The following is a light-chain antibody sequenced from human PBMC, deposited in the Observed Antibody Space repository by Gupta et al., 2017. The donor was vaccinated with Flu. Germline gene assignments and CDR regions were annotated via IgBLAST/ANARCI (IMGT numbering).Light chain of an antibody. CDR2: EDK. J-gene: IGLJ3*02. V-gene: IGLV6-57*03. Sequence: ESPGKTVTISCTRSSGCIARSYVQSYQQRPGSASTTVIYEDKQRPCGDPNRFSGTLDISSNAASLTISGRETEDEADYYSQSYGSSDPWVFGGGTKLAVL. CDR3: QSYGSSDPWV. CDR1: SGCIARSY.